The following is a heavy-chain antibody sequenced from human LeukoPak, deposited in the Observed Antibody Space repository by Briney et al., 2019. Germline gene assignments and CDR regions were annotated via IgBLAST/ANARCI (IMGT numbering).Heavy chain of an antibody. CDR3: ARSPRDDYDILTGYRTRYYYGMDV. CDR2: INPNSGGT. V-gene: IGHV1-2*02. D-gene: IGHD3-9*01. J-gene: IGHJ6*02. Sequence: GASVKVSCKASGYTFTGYYMHWVRQAPGQGLEWMGWINPNSGGTNYAQKFQGRVTMTRDTSISTAYMEPSRLRSDDTAVYYCARSPRDDYDILTGYRTRYYYGMDVWGQGTTVTVSS. CDR1: GYTFTGYY.